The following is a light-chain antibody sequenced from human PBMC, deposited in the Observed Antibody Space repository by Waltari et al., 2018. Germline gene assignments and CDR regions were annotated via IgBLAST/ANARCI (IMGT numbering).Light chain of an antibody. J-gene: IGKJ2*01. CDR1: QSISNW. CDR2: KAS. V-gene: IGKV1-5*03. Sequence: IQMTQSPPTLSASVEDRGPITCRASQSISNWLAWYQQKPGKAPNHLIYKASIFKSGVPSRFSCSGSGTQFTLPITSLLPGYFATYYCQQYNTYSSFGQGTKLEIK. CDR3: QQYNTYSS.